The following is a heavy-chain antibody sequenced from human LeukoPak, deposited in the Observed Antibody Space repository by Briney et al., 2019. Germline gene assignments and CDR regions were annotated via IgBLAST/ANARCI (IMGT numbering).Heavy chain of an antibody. CDR2: IYHSGST. Sequence: SETLSLTCTVSGGSISSNIYYWGWIRRPPGEGLEWIGSIYHSGSTYYNPSLKSRVTISVDTSKNQFSLKLSSVTAADTAVYYCAKDSCHGSGRTCFDPWGQGTLVTVSS. V-gene: IGHV4-39*07. J-gene: IGHJ5*02. D-gene: IGHD3-10*01. CDR1: GGSISSNIYY. CDR3: AKDSCHGSGRTCFDP.